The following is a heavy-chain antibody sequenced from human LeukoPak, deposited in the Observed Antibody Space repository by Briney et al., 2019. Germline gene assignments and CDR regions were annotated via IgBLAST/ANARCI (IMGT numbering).Heavy chain of an antibody. V-gene: IGHV1-69*01. CDR3: ARVARRYMPWTTADYNYMDV. CDR2: IIPIFGTA. Sequence: SVKVSCKASGGTFSSYAISWVRQAPGQGLEWMGGIIPIFGTANYAQKFQGRVTITADESTRTAYMELSSLRSEDTAVYYCARVARRYMPWTTADYNYMDVWGKGTTVTISS. J-gene: IGHJ6*03. CDR1: GGTFSSYA. D-gene: IGHD2-2*01.